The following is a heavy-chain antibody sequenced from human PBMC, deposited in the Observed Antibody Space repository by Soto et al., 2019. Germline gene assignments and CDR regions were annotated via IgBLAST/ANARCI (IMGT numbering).Heavy chain of an antibody. J-gene: IGHJ5*02. CDR2: IYYSGST. CDR1: GGSISSGGCY. CDR3: ARDQLEGNWFEP. D-gene: IGHD1-1*01. Sequence: SETLSLTCTVSGGSISSGGCYWSWIRQPPGKGLEWIGYIYYSGSTLYNPSLKSRVTISVDKSKNQFSLKLTSVTAADTAVYYCARDQLEGNWFEPWGQGTLVTVSS. V-gene: IGHV4-30-4*01.